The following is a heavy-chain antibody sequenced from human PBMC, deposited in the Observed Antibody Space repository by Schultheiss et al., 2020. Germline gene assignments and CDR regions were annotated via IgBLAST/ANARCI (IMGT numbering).Heavy chain of an antibody. J-gene: IGHJ5*02. D-gene: IGHD6-19*01. CDR1: GGTFSSYA. Sequence: SVKVSCKASGGTFSSYAISWVRQAPGQGLEWMGGIIPIFGTANYAQKFQGRVTITADESTSTAYMELSSLRSEDTAVYYCARANSYSSGWYLGWFDPWGQGTLVTVSS. V-gene: IGHV1-69*13. CDR2: IIPIFGTA. CDR3: ARANSYSSGWYLGWFDP.